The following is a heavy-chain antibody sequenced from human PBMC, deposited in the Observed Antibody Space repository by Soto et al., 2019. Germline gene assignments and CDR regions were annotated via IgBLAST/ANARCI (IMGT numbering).Heavy chain of an antibody. CDR2: IYYSGST. CDR1: GGSISSYY. J-gene: IGHJ6*03. Sequence: QVQLQESGPGLVKPSETLSLTCTVSGGSISSYYWSWIRQPPGKGLERLGYIYYSGSTNYNPSLKSRVTISADTSKNQFSLKLGSVTAADTAVYYCARVGGGRGSGSSYLYYYSYMDGWGKATTVTVSS. CDR3: ARVGGGRGSGSSYLYYYSYMDG. D-gene: IGHD3-10*01. V-gene: IGHV4-59*01.